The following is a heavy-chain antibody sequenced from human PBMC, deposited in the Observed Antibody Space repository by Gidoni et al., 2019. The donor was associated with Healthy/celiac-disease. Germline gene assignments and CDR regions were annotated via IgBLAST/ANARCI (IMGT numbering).Heavy chain of an antibody. CDR1: GFTFSSYA. J-gene: IGHJ4*02. Sequence: QVQLVESGGGVVQPGRSLRLSCAASGFTFSSYAMHWVRQAPGKGLGWVAVISYDGSNKYYAASVKGRFTISRDNSKNTLYLQMNSLRAEDTAVYYCARVGQWYCSGGSCYDPFDYWGQGTLVTVSS. D-gene: IGHD2-15*01. CDR3: ARVGQWYCSGGSCYDPFDY. CDR2: ISYDGSNK. V-gene: IGHV3-30*04.